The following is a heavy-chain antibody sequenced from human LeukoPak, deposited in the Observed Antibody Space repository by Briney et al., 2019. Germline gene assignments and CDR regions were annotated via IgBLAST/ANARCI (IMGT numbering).Heavy chain of an antibody. J-gene: IGHJ4*02. CDR3: ARHGWFGELLSYFDY. CDR2: IYYSGST. Sequence: SETLSLTCTVSGGSISSSYWSWIRQPPGKGLEWIGYIYYSGSTNYNPSLKSRVAISVDTSKNQFSLKLSSVTAADTAVYYCARHGWFGELLSYFDYWGQGTLVTVSS. V-gene: IGHV4-59*08. D-gene: IGHD3-10*01. CDR1: GGSISSSY.